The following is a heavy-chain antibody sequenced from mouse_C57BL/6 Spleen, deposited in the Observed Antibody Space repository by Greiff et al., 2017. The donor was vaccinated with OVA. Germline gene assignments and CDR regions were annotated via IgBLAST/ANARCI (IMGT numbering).Heavy chain of an antibody. CDR2: IDPSDSYT. V-gene: IGHV1-50*01. CDR1: GYTFTSYW. Sequence: VQLQQPGAELVKPGASVKLSCKASGYTFTSYWMQWVKQRPGQGLEWIGEIDPSDSYTNYNQKFKGKATLTVDKSSSTAYMQLSSLTSEDSAFYCCARWGRFDYWGQGTTLTVSS. CDR3: ARWGRFDY. J-gene: IGHJ2*01.